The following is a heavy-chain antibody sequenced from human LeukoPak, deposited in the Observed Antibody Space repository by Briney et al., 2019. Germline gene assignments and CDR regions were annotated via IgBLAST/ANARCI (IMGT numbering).Heavy chain of an antibody. CDR1: GYTFTGYY. CDR3: ARVRVKGIAVAGPPDY. J-gene: IGHJ4*02. V-gene: IGHV1-46*01. CDR2: INPSGGST. D-gene: IGHD6-19*01. Sequence: ASVKVSCKTSGYTFTGYYIHWVRQAPGQGLEWMGIINPSGGSTSYAQKFQGRVTMTRDTSTSTVYMELSSLRSEDTAVYYCARVRVKGIAVAGPPDYWGQGTLVTVSS.